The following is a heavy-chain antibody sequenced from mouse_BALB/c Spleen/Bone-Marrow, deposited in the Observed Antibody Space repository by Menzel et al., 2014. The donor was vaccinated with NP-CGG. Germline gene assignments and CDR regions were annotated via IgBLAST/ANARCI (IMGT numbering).Heavy chain of an antibody. Sequence: QVQLQQSGAELVKPGASVKLSCKASGYTFTSYYMYWVKQRPGQGLEWIGEINPNNGGTDFNEKFKNKATLTVDESSSTAYMQLSSLTSEDSAVYYCTRWFYRYGRGYFVVWGAGTTVTVSS. CDR2: INPNNGGT. V-gene: IGHV1S81*02. CDR3: TRWFYRYGRGYFVV. D-gene: IGHD2-12*01. CDR1: GYTFTSYY. J-gene: IGHJ1*01.